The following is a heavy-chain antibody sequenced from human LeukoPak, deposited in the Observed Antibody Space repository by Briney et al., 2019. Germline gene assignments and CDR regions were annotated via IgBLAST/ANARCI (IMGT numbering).Heavy chain of an antibody. CDR3: AKGAGSSNFDY. V-gene: IGHV3-23*01. D-gene: IGHD1-26*01. CDR2: INAGGGSK. Sequence: PGLSLRLSCAASGFTFSSYAMSWVRQAPGKGLEWVSSINAGGGSKYYADSVKGRFTISRDNSKDTLFLQMNRLGAEDTDVYYCAKGAGSSNFDYWGQATLVTVSS. CDR1: GFTFSSYA. J-gene: IGHJ4*02.